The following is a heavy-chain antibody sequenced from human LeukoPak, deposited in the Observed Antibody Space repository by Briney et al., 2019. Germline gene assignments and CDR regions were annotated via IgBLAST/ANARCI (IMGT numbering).Heavy chain of an antibody. CDR1: GFTFSSYG. J-gene: IGHJ4*02. V-gene: IGHV3-30*02. D-gene: IGHD6-19*01. Sequence: GGSLRLSCAASGFTFSSYGMHWVRQAPGKGLEWVAFIRYDGSNKYYADSVKGRFTISRDNSKNTLYLQMNSLRAEDTAVYYCAKDQFSVAGIFDYWGQGTLVTVSS. CDR3: AKDQFSVAGIFDY. CDR2: IRYDGSNK.